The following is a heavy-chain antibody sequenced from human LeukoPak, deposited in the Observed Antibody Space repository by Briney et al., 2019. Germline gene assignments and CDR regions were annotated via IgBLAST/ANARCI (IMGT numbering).Heavy chain of an antibody. CDR1: GGSFSGYY. J-gene: IGHJ4*02. Sequence: SETLSLTCAVYGGSFSGYYWSWIRQPPGKGLEWIGEINHSGSTNYNPSLKSRVTISVDTSKNQSSLKLSSVTAADTAVYYCARGSRGLELNYWGQGTLVTVSS. D-gene: IGHD1-7*01. V-gene: IGHV4-34*01. CDR2: INHSGST. CDR3: ARGSRGLELNY.